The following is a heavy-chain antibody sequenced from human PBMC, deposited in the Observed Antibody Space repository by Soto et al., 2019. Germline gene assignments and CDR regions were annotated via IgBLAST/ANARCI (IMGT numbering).Heavy chain of an antibody. D-gene: IGHD3-22*01. CDR3: ARGDGDYSDGNGYLGRH. J-gene: IGHJ4*02. V-gene: IGHV3-74*01. Sequence: EVQLVESGGGIVQPGGSLRLSCAASGFTFSSYWMHWVRQAPGKGLVWVARINSDGSRTSYADSAKGRFTISRDNAKNTVYLQRNSLRAEDTAVYYCARGDGDYSDGNGYLGRHWGQGTLVTVSS. CDR2: INSDGSRT. CDR1: GFTFSSYW.